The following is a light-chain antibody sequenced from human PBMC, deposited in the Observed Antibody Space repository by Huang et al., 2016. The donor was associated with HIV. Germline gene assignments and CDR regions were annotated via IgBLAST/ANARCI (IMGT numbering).Light chain of an antibody. CDR2: DAS. CDR1: QDISNY. V-gene: IGKV1-33*01. J-gene: IGKJ1*01. Sequence: DIQMTQSPSSLSASVGDRVTITCQASQDISNYLNWYQQKPGKAPKLLIYDASNLETGVSSMVSGSGAGTDFTFTISSLQPEDIATYYCQHYDNLRTFGQGTKVEIK. CDR3: QHYDNLRT.